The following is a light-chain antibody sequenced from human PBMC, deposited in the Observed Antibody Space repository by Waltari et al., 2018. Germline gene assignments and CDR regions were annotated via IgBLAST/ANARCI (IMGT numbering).Light chain of an antibody. V-gene: IGLV2-8*01. Sequence: QSALTQPPSASGSPGQSVTISCTGTSSDVGGYNYVTWYQQYPGKAPKLIIYEVTKRPAGGPDRFSGSKSYNPASLTVSGLQAEDEADYYCSSYAGSTNLYVFGTGTKVTVL. CDR3: SSYAGSTNLYV. CDR2: EVT. CDR1: SSDVGGYNY. J-gene: IGLJ1*01.